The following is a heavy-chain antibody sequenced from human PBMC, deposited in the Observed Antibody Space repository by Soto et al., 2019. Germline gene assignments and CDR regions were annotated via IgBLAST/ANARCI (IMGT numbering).Heavy chain of an antibody. V-gene: IGHV4-4*02. D-gene: IGHD3-22*01. CDR1: GGSANRPTC. Sequence: QVQLQQSGPGLVTPSVTLSLTCAVSGGSANRPTCGNLVRKPPEKGLECIGELLHSRTPNYRPSLKTRLTLSVDKSNNEVSMILRSATAADTAVYYCASANDSGSPIDSWGQGIRVTV. J-gene: IGHJ4*02. CDR2: LLHSRTP. CDR3: ASANDSGSPIDS.